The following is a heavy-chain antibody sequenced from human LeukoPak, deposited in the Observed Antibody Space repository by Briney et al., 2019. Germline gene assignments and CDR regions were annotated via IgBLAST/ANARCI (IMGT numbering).Heavy chain of an antibody. CDR2: ISGSGGST. V-gene: IGHV3-23*01. CDR1: GFTFSSYS. D-gene: IGHD3-3*01. J-gene: IGHJ4*02. Sequence: GGSLGLSCAASGFTFSSYSLNWVRQAPGKGLEWVSAISGSGGSTYYADSVKGRFTISRDNSKNTLYLQMNSLRAEDTAVYYCAKDFPPIGLSGRAWDYYWGQGTLVTVSS. CDR3: AKDFPPIGLSGRAWDYY.